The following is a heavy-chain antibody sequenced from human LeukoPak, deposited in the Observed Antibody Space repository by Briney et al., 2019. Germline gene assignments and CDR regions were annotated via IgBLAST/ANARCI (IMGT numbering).Heavy chain of an antibody. Sequence: GESLKISCKGSGYSFTIFWIAWVGQMPGKGLEWMGIIYPGDSDTSYRPSFQGEDTISDDKSISTAYLQWSSLKASDSAMYSCARPLWFGDQYYFDYWGQGTLVTVSS. J-gene: IGHJ4*02. D-gene: IGHD3-10*01. V-gene: IGHV5-51*01. CDR3: ARPLWFGDQYYFDY. CDR1: GYSFTIFW. CDR2: IYPGDSDT.